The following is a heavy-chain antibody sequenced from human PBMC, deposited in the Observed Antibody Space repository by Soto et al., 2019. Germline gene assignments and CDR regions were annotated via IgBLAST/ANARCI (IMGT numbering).Heavy chain of an antibody. D-gene: IGHD2-15*01. CDR1: GFTFSSYA. Sequence: GGSLRLSCAASGFTFSSYAMHWVRQAPGKGLEWVAVISYDGSNKYYADSVKGRFTISRDNSKNTLYLQMNSLRAEDTAVYYCARDFPADIVGVVAATQTIDSPDYWVQGSLDTVSS. CDR3: ARDFPADIVGVVAATQTIDSPDY. CDR2: ISYDGSNK. V-gene: IGHV3-30-3*01. J-gene: IGHJ4*02.